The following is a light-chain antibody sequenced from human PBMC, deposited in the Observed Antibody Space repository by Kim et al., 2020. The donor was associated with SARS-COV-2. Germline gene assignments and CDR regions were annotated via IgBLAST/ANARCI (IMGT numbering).Light chain of an antibody. V-gene: IGLV1-36*01. CDR1: SSNIGNNA. CDR2: YDD. Sequence: QSVLPQPPSVSEAPRQRVTISCSGSSSNIGNNAVHWYQQLPGKAPKLLIYYDDLLPSGVSDRFSGSKSGTSASLAISGLQSEDEADYYCAAWDDSLNGVVFGGGTQLTVL. J-gene: IGLJ2*01. CDR3: AAWDDSLNGVV.